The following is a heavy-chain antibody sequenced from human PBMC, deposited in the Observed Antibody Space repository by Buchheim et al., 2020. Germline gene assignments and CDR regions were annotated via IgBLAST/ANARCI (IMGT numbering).Heavy chain of an antibody. D-gene: IGHD3-22*01. V-gene: IGHV3-72*01. CDR2: TRNKANSYTT. CDR1: GFTISDHY. CDR3: ARAFYYAGSTYYVDY. Sequence: EVQLVESGGGLVQPGGSLRLSCAASGFTISDHYMDWVRQAPGKGLEWVGRTRNKANSYTTEYAASVQGRFTISSDDSKSSLYLQMNSLKTEDTAVYYCARAFYYAGSTYYVDYWGQGTL. J-gene: IGHJ4*02.